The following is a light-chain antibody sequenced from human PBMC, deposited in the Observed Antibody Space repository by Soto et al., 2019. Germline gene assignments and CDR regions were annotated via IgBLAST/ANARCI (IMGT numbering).Light chain of an antibody. J-gene: IGKJ4*01. CDR1: QGISSW. CDR3: QQANSFPLT. V-gene: IGKV1-12*01. Sequence: DIRMTQSPSSLSAAVGDRVIITCRASQGISSWLAWYPQKPGKAPKLLIDAASSLQSGVPSRLSGSGSGTDFTLTISSLQPEDFATYYCQQANSFPLTFGGGTKVDI. CDR2: AAS.